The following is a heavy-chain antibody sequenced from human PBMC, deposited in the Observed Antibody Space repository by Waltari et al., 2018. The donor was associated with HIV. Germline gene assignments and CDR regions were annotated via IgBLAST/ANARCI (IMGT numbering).Heavy chain of an antibody. V-gene: IGHV4-31*03. D-gene: IGHD3-22*01. CDR3: ARGWLSRGYYL. Sequence: QVQLQESGPGLVKPSQTLSLTCTVSGGSISSSGYYWSWIRQPPGTGREWIGYIYYSGSTYYSPALKSRLTISVDTSKNQFSLKLNSVTAADTAVYYGARGWLSRGYYLWGQGTLVTVSS. CDR1: GGSISSSGYY. CDR2: IYYSGST. J-gene: IGHJ4*02.